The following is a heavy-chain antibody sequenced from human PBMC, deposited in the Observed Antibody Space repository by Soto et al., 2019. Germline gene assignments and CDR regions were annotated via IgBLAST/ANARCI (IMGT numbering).Heavy chain of an antibody. CDR2: FSLIETT. CDR1: GASITATSY. V-gene: IGHV4-4*07. Sequence: SEPLSPPCPAPGASITATSYGSCTRQPAGKVLEWIGRFSLIETTSYTPTLRSRVTMSADVSKNQVSLRLTSVTAADTALYYCASGIAPPGAPALYSFDSWGQGTLVTVSS. J-gene: IGHJ4*02. D-gene: IGHD6-13*01. CDR3: ASGIAPPGAPALYSFDS.